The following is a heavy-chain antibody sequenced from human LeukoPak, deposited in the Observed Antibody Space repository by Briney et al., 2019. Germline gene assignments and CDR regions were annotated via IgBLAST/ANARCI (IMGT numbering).Heavy chain of an antibody. J-gene: IGHJ5*02. V-gene: IGHV3-30*18. CDR3: AKDLWEWWYPGSENWFDP. CDR2: ISYDGSNK. D-gene: IGHD2-15*01. CDR1: GFTFSSYG. Sequence: GGSLRLSCAASGFTFSSYGMHWVRQAPGKGLEWVAVISYDGSNKYYADSVKGRFTISRDNSKNTLYLQMNSLRAEDTAVYYCAKDLWEWWYPGSENWFDPWGQGTLVTVSS.